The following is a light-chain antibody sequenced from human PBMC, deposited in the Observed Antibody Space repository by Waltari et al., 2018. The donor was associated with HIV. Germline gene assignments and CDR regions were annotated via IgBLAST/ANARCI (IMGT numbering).Light chain of an antibody. CDR3: QQSNSFPFT. CDR2: GAS. V-gene: IGKV1-12*01. J-gene: IGKJ3*01. CDR1: QGISNW. Sequence: DIQMTQSPSSVSASVGDRVTISCRASQGISNWLGWYQQKPGEAPNLLISGASTLQSGVPSRFSGGGSGRVFLLTISDLQPEDFATYFCQQSNSFPFTFGPGTQVDMK.